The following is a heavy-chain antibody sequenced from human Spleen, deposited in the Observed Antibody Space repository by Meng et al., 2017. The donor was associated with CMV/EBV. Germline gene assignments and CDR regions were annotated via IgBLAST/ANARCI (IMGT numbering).Heavy chain of an antibody. Sequence: GESLKISCAASGFTFSSYGMHWVRQAPGKGLEWVAVIWYDGSNKYYADSVKGRFTISRDNSKNTLYLQMNSLRPEDTAVYYCARVGTFDFWSGYYPYWGQGTLVTVSS. D-gene: IGHD3-3*01. CDR1: GFTFSSYG. CDR3: ARVGTFDFWSGYYPY. V-gene: IGHV3-33*01. CDR2: IWYDGSNK. J-gene: IGHJ4*02.